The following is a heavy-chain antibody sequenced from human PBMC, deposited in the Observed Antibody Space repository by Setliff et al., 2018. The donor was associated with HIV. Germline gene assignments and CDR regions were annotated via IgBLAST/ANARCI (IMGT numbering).Heavy chain of an antibody. CDR1: GFTFSNYW. CDR3: ARGGANPSWFDS. J-gene: IGHJ5*01. CDR2: INQDGSEK. V-gene: IGHV3-7*01. Sequence: GGSLRLSCAASGFTFSNYWMSWVRQAPGKGLEWVAHINQDGSEKNHVDSVKGRFTISRDNAKNSLYLQMNSLRAEDTAVYYCARGGANPSWFDSWGQGTLVTVSS. D-gene: IGHD3-16*01.